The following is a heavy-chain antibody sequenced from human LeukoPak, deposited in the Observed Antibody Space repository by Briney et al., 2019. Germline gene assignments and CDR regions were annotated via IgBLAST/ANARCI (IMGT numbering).Heavy chain of an antibody. CDR3: ARAGSWADFDY. V-gene: IGHV1-18*01. D-gene: IGHD3-10*01. J-gene: IGHJ4*02. CDR1: GYTFTSYG. Sequence: GASVKVSCKASGYTFTSYGISWVGQAPGQGGEWMGWISAYNGKTNYAQKLQGRVTMTTHTSTSTAYMALRSLRSDDTAVYYCARAGSWADFDYWGQGTLVTVSS. CDR2: ISAYNGKT.